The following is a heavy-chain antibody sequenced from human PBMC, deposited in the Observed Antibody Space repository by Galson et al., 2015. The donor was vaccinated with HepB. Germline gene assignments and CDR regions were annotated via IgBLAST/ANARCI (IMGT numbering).Heavy chain of an antibody. V-gene: IGHV7-4-1*02. CDR1: GYTFTGYA. Sequence: SVKVSCKASGYTFTGYAMNWVRQAPGQGLEWMGWINTNTGNPTYAQGFTGRFVFSLDTSVSTAYLQISSLKAEDTAVYYCARDHPDILTGYYGFDYWGQGTLVTVSS. D-gene: IGHD3-9*01. J-gene: IGHJ4*02. CDR2: INTNTGNP. CDR3: ARDHPDILTGYYGFDY.